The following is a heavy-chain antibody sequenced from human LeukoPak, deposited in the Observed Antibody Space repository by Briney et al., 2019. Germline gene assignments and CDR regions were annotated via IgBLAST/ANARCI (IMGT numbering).Heavy chain of an antibody. D-gene: IGHD3-22*01. CDR3: ARGSNFYDSSGYYHPFDY. CDR2: IYSGGAT. CDR1: GFTVSSNY. J-gene: IGHJ4*02. Sequence: GGSLRLSCAASGFTVSSNYMSWVRQAPGKGLECVSVIYSGGATDYADSVKGRFTISRDNSKNTLYLQMNSLRAEDTAVYYCARGSNFYDSSGYYHPFDYWGQGTLVTVSS. V-gene: IGHV3-53*01.